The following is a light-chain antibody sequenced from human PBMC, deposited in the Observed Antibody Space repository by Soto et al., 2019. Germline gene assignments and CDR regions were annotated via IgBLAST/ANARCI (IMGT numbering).Light chain of an antibody. J-gene: IGKJ5*01. CDR2: GAS. CDR3: QQAYSFTIT. V-gene: IGKV1D-12*01. Sequence: TQSPSSVSASVGYRVTITCWASQDIAGYLDWYQHKQGRTPELLIHGASRLQSGVPARLSGSGYGTDFTISINSLQNEDFETYYCQQAYSFTITFGQGTRLEI. CDR1: QDIAGY.